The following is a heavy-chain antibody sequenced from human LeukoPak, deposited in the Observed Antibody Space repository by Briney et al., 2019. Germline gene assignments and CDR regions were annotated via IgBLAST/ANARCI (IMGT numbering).Heavy chain of an antibody. CDR3: VRFGVNYDMDV. Sequence: SETLSLTCSVSGGSISGYYWTWVRQPPGRGLEWIGQIHYSGRADYNPSLKSRITMSVDTSRNQISLKLSSVTAADTAIYYCVRFGVNYDMDVWGQGTTVTVFS. J-gene: IGHJ6*02. V-gene: IGHV4-59*01. D-gene: IGHD3-16*01. CDR2: IHYSGRA. CDR1: GGSISGYY.